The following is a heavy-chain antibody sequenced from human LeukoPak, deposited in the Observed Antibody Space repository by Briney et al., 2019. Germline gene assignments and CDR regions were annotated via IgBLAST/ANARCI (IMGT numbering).Heavy chain of an antibody. D-gene: IGHD3-10*01. Sequence: ASVKVSCKASGGTFSSYAISWVRQAPGQGLEWMGGIIPIFGTANYAQKFQGRVTITADKSTSTAYVELSSLRSEDTAVYYCARAQTYYYGSGSYYSFDYWGQGTLVTVSS. V-gene: IGHV1-69*06. J-gene: IGHJ4*02. CDR1: GGTFSSYA. CDR2: IIPIFGTA. CDR3: ARAQTYYYGSGSYYSFDY.